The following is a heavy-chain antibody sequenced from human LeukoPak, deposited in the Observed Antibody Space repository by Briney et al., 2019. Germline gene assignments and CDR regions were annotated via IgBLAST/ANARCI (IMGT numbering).Heavy chain of an antibody. Sequence: PRGSLRLSCAASGFTFSSYAMSWVRQAPGKGLEWVSGVSGSGLKTYYADSVKGRFTISRDNSNNTMYLQMSSLRAEDTAIYYCVSPGNDFEGRYSPHMDVWGKGTMVTVSS. D-gene: IGHD2-15*01. V-gene: IGHV3-23*01. CDR3: VSPGNDFEGRYSPHMDV. CDR1: GFTFSSYA. J-gene: IGHJ6*03. CDR2: VSGSGLKT.